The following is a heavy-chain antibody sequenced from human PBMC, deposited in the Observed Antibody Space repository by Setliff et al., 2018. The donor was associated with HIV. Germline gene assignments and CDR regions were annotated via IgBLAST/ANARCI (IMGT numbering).Heavy chain of an antibody. CDR2: IYYSGDT. CDR3: ARAPYYDYRGLAVYYFDY. V-gene: IGHV4-39*07. D-gene: IGHD3-22*01. Sequence: TLSLTCIVSGGSINSTSYYWGWIRQPPGQGLEWIGTIYYSGDTFYNTSLKTRITISVDTSKNHLSLKVSSLTAADTAVYYCARAPYYDYRGLAVYYFDYWGQGTLVT. CDR1: GGSINSTSYY. J-gene: IGHJ4*02.